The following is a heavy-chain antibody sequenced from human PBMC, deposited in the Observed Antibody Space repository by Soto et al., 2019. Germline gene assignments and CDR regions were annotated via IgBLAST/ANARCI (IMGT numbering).Heavy chain of an antibody. CDR2: INPNSGGT. CDR3: ARGTIVMITFGGPHY. V-gene: IGHV1-2*02. J-gene: IGHJ4*02. Sequence: ASVKVSCKASGYTFTGYYMHWVRQAPGQGLEWMGWINPNSGGTNYAQKFQGRVTMTRDTSISTAYMELSRLRSDDTAVYYCARGTIVMITFGGPHYWGQGTRVTVSS. CDR1: GYTFTGYY. D-gene: IGHD3-16*01.